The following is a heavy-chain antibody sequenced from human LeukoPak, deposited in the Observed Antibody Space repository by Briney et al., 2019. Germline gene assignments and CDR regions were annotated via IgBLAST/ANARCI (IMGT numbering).Heavy chain of an antibody. D-gene: IGHD4-17*01. CDR3: ARHLATVTASRQCYYYGMDV. Sequence: PGESLKISCKASGFSFTFTKNWIGWVRQVPGKGLEWMGIIYPVDSDIRYNPSFQGQVTISVDKSISTTYLQWSSLKASDTAIYYCARHLATVTASRQCYYYGMDVWGQGTTVTVSS. CDR2: IYPVDSDI. V-gene: IGHV5-51*01. CDR1: GFSFTFTKNW. J-gene: IGHJ6*02.